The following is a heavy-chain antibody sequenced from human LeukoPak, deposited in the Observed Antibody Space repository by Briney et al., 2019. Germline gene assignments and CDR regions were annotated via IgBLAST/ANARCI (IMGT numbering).Heavy chain of an antibody. CDR1: SYTFASYG. CDR3: ARVSCGYNCHYAMDV. D-gene: IGHD5-18*01. CDR2: VSAHSGNT. Sequence: ASVKVSFKASSYTFASYGISWLRQAPGQGLEWVGWVSAHSGNTKYAERVQGRASMTADTSTSTAYMELRSLRSDDTALYYCARVSCGYNCHYAMDVWGQGTTVTVSS. V-gene: IGHV1-18*01. J-gene: IGHJ6*02.